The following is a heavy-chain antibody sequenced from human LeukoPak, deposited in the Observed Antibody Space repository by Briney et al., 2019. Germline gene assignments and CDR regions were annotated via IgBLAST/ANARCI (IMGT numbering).Heavy chain of an antibody. J-gene: IGHJ6*03. CDR3: AREGTPTVIYYYYYMDV. V-gene: IGHV3-48*01. CDR1: GFTFSSYS. D-gene: IGHD4-17*01. CDR2: ISSSSSTI. Sequence: GGSLRLSCAASGFTFSSYSMNWVRQAPGKGLEWVSYISSSSSTIYYADSVKGRSTISRDNAKNSLYLQMNSLRAEDTAVYYCAREGTPTVIYYYYYMDVWGKGTTVTVSS.